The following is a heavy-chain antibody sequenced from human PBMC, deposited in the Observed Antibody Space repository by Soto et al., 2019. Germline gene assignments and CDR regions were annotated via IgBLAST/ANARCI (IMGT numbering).Heavy chain of an antibody. V-gene: IGHV4-39*01. CDR3: ARLVGARHHYYYGMDV. J-gene: IGHJ6*02. CDR1: GGSISSSSYY. D-gene: IGHD1-26*01. Sequence: QLQLQESGPGLVKPSETLSLTCTVSGGSISSSSYYWGWIRQPPGKGLEWIGSIYYSGSTYYNPALKGRVTLSVDTSKNQFSLKLSSVTAADTAVYYCARLVGARHHYYYGMDVWGQGTTVTVSS. CDR2: IYYSGST.